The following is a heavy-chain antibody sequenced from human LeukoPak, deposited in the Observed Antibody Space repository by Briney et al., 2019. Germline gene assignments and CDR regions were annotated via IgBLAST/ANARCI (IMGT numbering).Heavy chain of an antibody. Sequence: GGSLTLSCAASGFSFSSYSMNWVRQPPGKGLEWISYISSSSSTIYYADSVKGRFTISRDNAKNSLSLQMNSLRAEDTAVYYCARVPMYCTTTSCSYYYYGMDVWGQGTTVTVSS. CDR2: ISSSSSTI. CDR1: GFSFSSYS. CDR3: ARVPMYCTTTSCSYYYYGMDV. V-gene: IGHV3-48*01. D-gene: IGHD2-2*01. J-gene: IGHJ6*02.